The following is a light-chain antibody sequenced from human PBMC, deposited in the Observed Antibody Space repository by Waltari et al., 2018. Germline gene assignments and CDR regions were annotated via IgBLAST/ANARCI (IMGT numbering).Light chain of an antibody. J-gene: IGLJ2*01. CDR3: SSYSGTNTRVI. V-gene: IGLV1-44*01. CDR1: SSNIGVST. CDR2: SSI. Sequence: QSVLTQPPSASGTPGQRGPTSGYGRSSNIGVSTVNWYQQFPGTAPTLLIYSSIQRPSGVPDRFSGSKSGNTASLIISGLQSEDEGDYYCSSYSGTNTRVIFGGGTKLTVL.